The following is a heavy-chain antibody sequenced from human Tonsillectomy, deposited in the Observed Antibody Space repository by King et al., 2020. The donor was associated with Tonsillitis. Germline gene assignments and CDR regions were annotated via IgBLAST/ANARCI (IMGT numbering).Heavy chain of an antibody. V-gene: IGHV3-53*01. J-gene: IGHJ4*02. D-gene: IGHD3-3*01. CDR1: GFTVSSNY. CDR3: ARVAHDYYDFWRFDY. Sequence: VQLVESGGGLIQPGGSLRLSCAVSGFTVSSNYMNWVRQAPGKGLEWVSLIYSGGSTDYADSVRGRFTISRDNSKNTLYLQMNSLRAEDTAVYYCARVAHDYYDFWRFDYWGQGTLVTVSS. CDR2: IYSGGST.